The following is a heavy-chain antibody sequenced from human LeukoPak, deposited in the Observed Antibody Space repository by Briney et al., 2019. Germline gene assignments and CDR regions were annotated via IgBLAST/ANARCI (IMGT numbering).Heavy chain of an antibody. Sequence: NPSQTLSLTCAVSGGSISSGGYSWSWIRQPPGKGLEWIGYIYHSGSTYYNPSLKSRVTISVDRSKNQFSLKLSSVTAADTGVYYCAGSTVTTSDAFDIWGQGTMVTVSS. V-gene: IGHV4-30-2*01. CDR1: GGSISSGGYS. J-gene: IGHJ3*02. CDR3: AGSTVTTSDAFDI. CDR2: IYHSGST. D-gene: IGHD4-17*01.